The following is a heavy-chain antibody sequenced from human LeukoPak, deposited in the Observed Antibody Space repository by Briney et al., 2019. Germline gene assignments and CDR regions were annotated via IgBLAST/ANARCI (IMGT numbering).Heavy chain of an antibody. D-gene: IGHD4-23*01. V-gene: IGHV4-59*01. CDR1: GGSISGYY. CDR2: IYYSGST. CDR3: ARSVVTLYWYFDL. J-gene: IGHJ2*01. Sequence: SETLSLTCTVSGGSISGYYYNWIRQPPGKGLEWIGYIYYSGSTNYNPSLKSRVTISLDTSKNQFSLRLSSVTTADTAVYYCARSVVTLYWYFDLWGRGILVTVSS.